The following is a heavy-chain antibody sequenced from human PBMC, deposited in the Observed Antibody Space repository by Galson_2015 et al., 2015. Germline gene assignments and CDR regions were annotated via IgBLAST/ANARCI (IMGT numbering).Heavy chain of an antibody. V-gene: IGHV3-21*01. CDR1: GFTFSSYS. D-gene: IGHD2-2*01. CDR3: ASLGYGYRMLFDI. Sequence: SLRLSCAASGFTFSSYSMNWVRQAPGKGLEWVSSISSSSSYIYYADSVKGRFTISRDNAKNSLYLQMNSLRAEDTAVYYCASLGYGYRMLFDIWGQGTMVTVSS. CDR2: ISSSSSYI. J-gene: IGHJ3*02.